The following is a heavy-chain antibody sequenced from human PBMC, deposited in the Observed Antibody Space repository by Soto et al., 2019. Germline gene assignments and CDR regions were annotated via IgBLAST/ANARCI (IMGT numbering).Heavy chain of an antibody. Sequence: TLSLTCAISGDSVSSNSAAWNWIRQSPSRGLEWLGRTYYRSKWYNDYAVSVKSRITINPDTSKNQFSLQLNSVTPEDTAVYYCARDRWQQLVRYYYGMDVWGQGTTVTVSS. D-gene: IGHD6-13*01. CDR2: TYYRSKWYN. J-gene: IGHJ6*02. CDR1: GDSVSSNSAA. CDR3: ARDRWQQLVRYYYGMDV. V-gene: IGHV6-1*01.